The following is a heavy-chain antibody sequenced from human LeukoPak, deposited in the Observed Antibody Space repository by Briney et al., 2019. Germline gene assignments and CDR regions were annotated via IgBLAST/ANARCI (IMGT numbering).Heavy chain of an antibody. V-gene: IGHV4-31*03. Sequence: SETLSLTCTVSGGSISSGGYYWSWIRQHPGKGLEWIGYIYYSGSTYYNPSLKSRVTISVDTSKNQFSLKLSSVTAADTAVYYCARDIRFLRGFDPWGQGTLVTVSS. CDR2: IYYSGST. CDR1: GGSISSGGYY. J-gene: IGHJ5*02. D-gene: IGHD3-3*01. CDR3: ARDIRFLRGFDP.